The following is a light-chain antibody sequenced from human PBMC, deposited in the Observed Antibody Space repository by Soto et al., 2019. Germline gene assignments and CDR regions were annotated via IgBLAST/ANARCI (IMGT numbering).Light chain of an antibody. CDR1: QGINNY. Sequence: DIQMTQSPSSLSASVGARVTITCQASQGINNYLNWYQQKPGNAPKLLIFDTSDLETGVPSRFSGRGSGTDFTFTISSLQPEDVAAYYCQQYHTPPITFGGGTKVDIK. CDR3: QQYHTPPIT. J-gene: IGKJ4*01. CDR2: DTS. V-gene: IGKV1-33*01.